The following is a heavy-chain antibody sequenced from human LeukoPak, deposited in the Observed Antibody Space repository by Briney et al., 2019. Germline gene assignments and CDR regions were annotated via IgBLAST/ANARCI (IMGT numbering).Heavy chain of an antibody. J-gene: IGHJ4*02. CDR2: INHSGST. CDR3: ARTQYVRGVTYFDY. Sequence: SETLSLTCAAYGGSFSGYYWSWIRQPPGKGLEWIGEINHSGSTNYNPSLKSRVTISVDTSKNQFSLKLSSVTAADTAVYYCARTQYVRGVTYFDYWGQGTLVTVSS. D-gene: IGHD3-10*01. CDR1: GGSFSGYY. V-gene: IGHV4-34*01.